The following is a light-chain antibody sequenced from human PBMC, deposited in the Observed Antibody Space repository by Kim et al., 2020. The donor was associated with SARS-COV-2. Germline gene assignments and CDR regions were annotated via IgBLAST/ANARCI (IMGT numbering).Light chain of an antibody. Sequence: DIQMTQSPPSLSASVGDRVTITCRASQPIETFLNWYQQRPGRAPNLLIFVASTLESGVPSRFIGSGSGTDFTLTISSLQPEDSATYYCQQSYSDPWTFGQGTKVDIK. CDR3: QQSYSDPWT. V-gene: IGKV1-39*01. CDR1: QPIETF. CDR2: VAS. J-gene: IGKJ1*01.